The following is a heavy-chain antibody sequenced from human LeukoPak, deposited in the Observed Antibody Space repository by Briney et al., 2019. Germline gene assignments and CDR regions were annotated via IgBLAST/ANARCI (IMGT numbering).Heavy chain of an antibody. D-gene: IGHD4-17*01. CDR3: ARLKDAVTIFDC. CDR2: IMEGGSDK. V-gene: IGHV3-7*01. CDR1: GFTFSNYW. Sequence: AGGSLRLSCIASGFTFSNYWMSWLRQARGKGREGVASIMEGGSDKYYVDSVKGRFTISRHNTKNPLFEQMSSLSAEDTAVYYCARLKDAVTIFDCWGQGILVTVSS. J-gene: IGHJ5*01.